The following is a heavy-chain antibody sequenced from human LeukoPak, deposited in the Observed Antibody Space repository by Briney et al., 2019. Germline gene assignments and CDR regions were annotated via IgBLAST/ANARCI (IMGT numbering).Heavy chain of an antibody. CDR2: INGDGSSP. CDR3: ARGLPVYSGIVSH. V-gene: IGHV3-74*01. J-gene: IGHJ4*02. Sequence: PGGSLRLSCAASGFTFSTNGMNWVRQAPGKGLVWVSHINGDGSSPTYADSVKGRFNISRDNAKNTLYLQMDSLRDDDTAVYYCARGLPVYSGIVSHWGQGTLVTVSS. CDR1: GFTFSTNG. D-gene: IGHD2-15*01.